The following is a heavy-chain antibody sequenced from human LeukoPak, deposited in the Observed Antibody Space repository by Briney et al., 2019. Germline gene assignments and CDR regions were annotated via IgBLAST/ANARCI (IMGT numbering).Heavy chain of an antibody. CDR1: GFIISSYS. Sequence: GGSLRLSCAASGFIISSYSMNWVRQAPGKGLEWVSYISSSSTIYYADSVKGRFTISRDNAKNSLYLQMNSLRAEDTAVYYCARDGDYWGQGTLVTVSS. J-gene: IGHJ4*02. CDR3: ARDGDY. V-gene: IGHV3-48*04. CDR2: ISSSSTI.